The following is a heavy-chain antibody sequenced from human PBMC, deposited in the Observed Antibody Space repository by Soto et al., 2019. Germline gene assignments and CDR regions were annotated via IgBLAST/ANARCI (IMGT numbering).Heavy chain of an antibody. CDR3: ASAFYYGDYQAPYYYYGMDV. J-gene: IGHJ6*02. D-gene: IGHD4-17*01. CDR2: IIPLFGTA. V-gene: IGHV1-69*12. Sequence: QVQLVQSGAEVKKPGSSVKVSCKASGGTFSSYAISWVRQAPGQGLEWMGGIIPLFGTANYAQKFQGRVTITADESTSTAYMELSSLRSEDTAVYYCASAFYYGDYQAPYYYYGMDVWGQGTTVTVSS. CDR1: GGTFSSYA.